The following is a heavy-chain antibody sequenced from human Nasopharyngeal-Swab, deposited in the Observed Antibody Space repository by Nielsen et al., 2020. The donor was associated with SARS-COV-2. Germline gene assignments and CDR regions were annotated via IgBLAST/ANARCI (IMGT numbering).Heavy chain of an antibody. Sequence: GESLKISCAASGFTFSSYAMHWVRQAPGKGLEWVAVISYDGGNKYYADSVKGRFTISRDNSKNTLYLQMNSLRAEDTAVYYCARVERGYSGYDGWGQGTLVTVSS. CDR3: ARVERGYSGYDG. J-gene: IGHJ4*02. CDR2: ISYDGGNK. V-gene: IGHV3-30-3*01. D-gene: IGHD5-12*01. CDR1: GFTFSSYA.